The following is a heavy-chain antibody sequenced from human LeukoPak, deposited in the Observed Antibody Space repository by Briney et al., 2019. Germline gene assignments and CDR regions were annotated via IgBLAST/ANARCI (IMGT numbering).Heavy chain of an antibody. CDR1: GFTFSTYV. J-gene: IGHJ4*02. Sequence: GGSLRLSCAASGFTFSTYVMLWVRQAPGKGLEWVASISSAATNKYDADSVKGRFTISRDNSNNALYLQMNSLRPGDTALYFCARGRTRGYYLDYWGRGTLVTVSS. V-gene: IGHV3-30*04. CDR3: ARGRTRGYYLDY. CDR2: ISSAATNK. D-gene: IGHD3-22*01.